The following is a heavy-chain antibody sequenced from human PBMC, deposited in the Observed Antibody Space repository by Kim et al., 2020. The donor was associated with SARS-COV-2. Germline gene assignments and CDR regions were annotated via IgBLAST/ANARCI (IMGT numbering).Heavy chain of an antibody. V-gene: IGHV6-1*01. J-gene: IGHJ4*02. D-gene: IGHD1-1*01. CDR3: ARGWTHFDY. Sequence: WYNDYEVSLKSRLTINPDTSKSQFTLQFNSVPPEDTAVYYCARGWTHFDYWGQGTLVTVSS. CDR2: WYN.